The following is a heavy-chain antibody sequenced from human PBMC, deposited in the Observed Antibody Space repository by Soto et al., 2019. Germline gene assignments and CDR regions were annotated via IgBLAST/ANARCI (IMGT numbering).Heavy chain of an antibody. CDR3: PRGYCSSTICYIWDNWFDP. Sequence: SETLSLTCAVSGGSISSGGYSWSWIRQQPGKGLEWIGYLYHSGGTYYNPSLKSRVTISVDRWKNQFSLKLSSVTAADTAVYYCPRGYCSSTICYIWDNWFDPWGQGTLVTVSS. J-gene: IGHJ5*02. V-gene: IGHV4-30-2*01. CDR2: LYHSGGT. CDR1: GGSISSGGYS. D-gene: IGHD2-2*02.